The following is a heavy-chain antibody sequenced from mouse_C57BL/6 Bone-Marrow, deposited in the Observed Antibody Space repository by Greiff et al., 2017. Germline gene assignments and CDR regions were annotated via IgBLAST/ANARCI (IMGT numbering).Heavy chain of an antibody. D-gene: IGHD1-1*01. V-gene: IGHV5-4*01. CDR1: GFTFSSYA. J-gene: IGHJ3*01. Sequence: EVHLVESGGGLVKPGGSLKLSCAASGFTFSSYALSWVRQTPEKRLEWVATISDGGSYTYYPDNAKNNRYLKMSHLKSEDTAMYYCARDYYGSSWIAYWGEGTLVTVSA. CDR2: ISDGGSYT. CDR3: ARDYYGSSWIAY.